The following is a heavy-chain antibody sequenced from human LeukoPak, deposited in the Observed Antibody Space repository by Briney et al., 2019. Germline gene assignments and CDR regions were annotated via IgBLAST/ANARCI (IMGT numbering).Heavy chain of an antibody. CDR1: GFTVSSNY. V-gene: IGHV3-66*01. CDR3: ARTSLVDAEDY. J-gene: IGHJ4*02. CDR2: IYSGGST. Sequence: GGSLRLSCAASGFTVSSNYMSWVRQAPGKGLEWVSVIYSGGSTYYADSVKGRFTISRDNSKNTLYLQMNSLRAEDTAVYYCARTSLVDAEDYWGQGTLVTVSS. D-gene: IGHD2-2*01.